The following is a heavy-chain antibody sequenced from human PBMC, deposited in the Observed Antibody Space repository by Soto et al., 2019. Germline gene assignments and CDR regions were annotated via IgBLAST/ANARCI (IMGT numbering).Heavy chain of an antibody. D-gene: IGHD3-9*01. CDR1: GGSISSSSYY. Sequence: PSETLSLTCTVSGGSISSSSYYWGWIRQPPGKGLEWIGSIYYSGSTYYNPSLKSRVTISVDTSKNQFSLKLSSVTAADTAVYYCARXSYDILTGYRVVGWFDPWGQGTLVTVSS. CDR2: IYYSGST. CDR3: ARXSYDILTGYRVVGWFDP. V-gene: IGHV4-39*01. J-gene: IGHJ5*02.